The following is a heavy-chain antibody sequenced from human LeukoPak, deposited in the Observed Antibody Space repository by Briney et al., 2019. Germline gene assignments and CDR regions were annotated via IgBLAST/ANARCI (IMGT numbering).Heavy chain of an antibody. CDR1: GFTFDDYV. Sequence: GGSLRLSCAASGFTFDDYVMYWVRQAPEKGLEWVSLISGDGGTTYHVDSVKGRFTISRDNSKNSPYLQMNSLRIEDTALYYCARRRGPRGYVDYWGQGTLVTVSS. V-gene: IGHV3-43*02. CDR2: ISGDGGTT. D-gene: IGHD3-16*01. CDR3: ARRRGPRGYVDY. J-gene: IGHJ4*02.